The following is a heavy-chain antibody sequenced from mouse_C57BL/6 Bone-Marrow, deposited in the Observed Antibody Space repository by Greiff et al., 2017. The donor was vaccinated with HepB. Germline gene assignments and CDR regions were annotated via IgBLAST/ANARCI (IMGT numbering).Heavy chain of an antibody. CDR1: GFNIKDDY. CDR2: IDPENGDT. Sequence: EVHLVESGAELVRPGASVKLSCTASGFNIKDDYMHWVKQRPEQGLEWIGWIDPENGDTEYASKFQGKATITADTSSNTAYLQLSSLTSEDTAVYYCTTGRKEFAYWGQGTLVTVSA. CDR3: TTGRKEFAY. J-gene: IGHJ3*01. V-gene: IGHV14-4*01.